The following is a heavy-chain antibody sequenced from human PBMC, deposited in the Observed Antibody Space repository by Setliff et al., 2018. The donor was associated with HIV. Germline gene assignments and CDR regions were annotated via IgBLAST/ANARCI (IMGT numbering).Heavy chain of an antibody. Sequence: PSETLSLTCAVSGGSIGTTTYSWGWIRQPPGKGLECIGTIYYTGSAPYNPSLKSRVSMSVDTSKNQFSLKLTSVTAADTAVYHCSRLADGGYDFRGYFDLWGRGTLVTVSS. D-gene: IGHD5-12*01. CDR1: GGSIGTTTYS. V-gene: IGHV4-39*01. CDR2: IYYTGSA. CDR3: SRLADGGYDFRGYFDL. J-gene: IGHJ2*01.